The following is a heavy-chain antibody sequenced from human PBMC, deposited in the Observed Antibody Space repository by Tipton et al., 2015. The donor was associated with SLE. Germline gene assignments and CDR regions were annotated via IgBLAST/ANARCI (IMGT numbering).Heavy chain of an antibody. CDR2: IYHDGST. CDR3: AREKSPERGGMDV. V-gene: IGHV4-39*07. J-gene: IGHJ6*02. CDR1: GGSISTTSYY. Sequence: TLSLTCSVSGGSISTTSYYWGWIRQPPGKGLEWIANIYHDGSTYCNPSLKSRVTISVDTPRNQFSLKLTSVTAADTAVYYCAREKSPERGGMDVWGQGTMVTVSS. D-gene: IGHD2-2*01.